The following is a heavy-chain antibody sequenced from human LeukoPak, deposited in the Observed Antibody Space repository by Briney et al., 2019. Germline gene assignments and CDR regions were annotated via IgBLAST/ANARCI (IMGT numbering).Heavy chain of an antibody. J-gene: IGHJ4*02. CDR2: IIPIFGTA. CDR3: ARDRRYSNPPMDY. D-gene: IGHD4-11*01. V-gene: IGHV1-69*13. CDR1: GGTFSSYA. Sequence: SVKASCKASGGTFSSYAISWVRQAPGQGLEWMGGIIPIFGTANYAQKFQGRVTITADESTSTAYMELSSLRSEDTAVYYCARDRRYSNPPMDYWGQGTLVTVSS.